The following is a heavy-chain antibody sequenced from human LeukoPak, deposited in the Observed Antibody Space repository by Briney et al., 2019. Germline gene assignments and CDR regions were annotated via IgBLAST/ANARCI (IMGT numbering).Heavy chain of an antibody. CDR1: GFTFSSFE. CDR3: ASGAQSDY. V-gene: IGHV3-48*03. D-gene: IGHD1-26*01. Sequence: GGSLRLSCAASGFTFSSFEMNWVRQAPGKGLEWVSSIGTSGISGSNIYYADSVRGRFTISRDNAKNSLYLQMNSLRAEDTAVYYCASGAQSDYWGQGTWSPSPQ. CDR2: IGTSGISGSNI. J-gene: IGHJ4*02.